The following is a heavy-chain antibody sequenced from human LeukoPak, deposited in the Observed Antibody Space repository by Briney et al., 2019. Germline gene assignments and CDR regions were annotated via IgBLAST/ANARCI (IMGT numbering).Heavy chain of an antibody. CDR2: IYINGDT. CDR3: ARGARIFDS. CDR1: GGSFNTYY. J-gene: IGHJ4*02. Sequence: SETLSLTCTVSGGSFNTYYWSWVRQAPGKGLECLGYIYINGDTNSNPSLRGRGTLSLDASKNQFSLRLSSVTAADTAVYYCARGARIFDSWGPGILVTVSS. D-gene: IGHD2/OR15-2a*01. V-gene: IGHV4-4*09.